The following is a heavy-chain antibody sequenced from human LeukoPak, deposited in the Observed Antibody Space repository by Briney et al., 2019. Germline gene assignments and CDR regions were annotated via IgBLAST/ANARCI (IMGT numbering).Heavy chain of an antibody. D-gene: IGHD3-10*01. CDR2: IIPIFGTA. J-gene: IGHJ4*02. Sequence: ASVKVFCTASGGTFSSYAISWVRQAPGQGLEWMGGIIPIFGTANYAQKFQGRVTITADESTSTAYMELSSLRSEDTAVYYCARVGGTYYYDYWGQGTLVTVSS. CDR1: GGTFSSYA. V-gene: IGHV1-69*13. CDR3: ARVGGTYYYDY.